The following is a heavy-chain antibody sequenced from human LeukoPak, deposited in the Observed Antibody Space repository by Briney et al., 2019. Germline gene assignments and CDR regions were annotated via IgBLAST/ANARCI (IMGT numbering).Heavy chain of an antibody. CDR3: VRGAGWFDP. D-gene: IGHD6-13*01. Sequence: PGGSLRLSCAASGFSFSDYWMNWVRQAPGKGLDWVATINQDGSEKYYVDSVKGRFTISRDNAKNSLYLQMNSLRAEDTAVYYCVRGAGWFDPWGQGTLVAVSS. J-gene: IGHJ5*02. V-gene: IGHV3-7*05. CDR1: GFSFSDYW. CDR2: INQDGSEK.